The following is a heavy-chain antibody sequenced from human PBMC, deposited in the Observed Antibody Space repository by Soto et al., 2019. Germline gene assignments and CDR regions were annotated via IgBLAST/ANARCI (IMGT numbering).Heavy chain of an antibody. J-gene: IGHJ6*02. Sequence: GGSLRLSCAASGFTFSSYAMSWVRQAPGKGLEWVSAISGSGGSTYYADSVKGRFTISRDNSKNTLYLQMNSLRAEDTAVYYCAKLGRPQNHDYDFWSGYYYYYYGMDVWGQGTTVTVSS. CDR2: ISGSGGST. CDR1: GFTFSSYA. V-gene: IGHV3-23*01. CDR3: AKLGRPQNHDYDFWSGYYYYYYGMDV. D-gene: IGHD3-3*01.